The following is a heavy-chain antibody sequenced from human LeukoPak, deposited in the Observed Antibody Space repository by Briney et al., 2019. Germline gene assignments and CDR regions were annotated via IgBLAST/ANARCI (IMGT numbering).Heavy chain of an antibody. CDR3: ARDGLNDAFDI. V-gene: IGHV3-7*01. Sequence: PGGSLRLSCAASGFTFSSYWMSWVRQAPGKGLEWVANIKQDGSEKYYVDSVKGRFTISRGNAKNSLYLQMNSLRAEDTAVYYCARDGLNDAFDIWSQGTMVTVSS. CDR1: GFTFSSYW. J-gene: IGHJ3*02. D-gene: IGHD3-16*01. CDR2: IKQDGSEK.